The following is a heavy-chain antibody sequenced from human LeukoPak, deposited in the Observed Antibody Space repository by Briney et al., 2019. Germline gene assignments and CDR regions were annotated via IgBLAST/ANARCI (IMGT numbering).Heavy chain of an antibody. CDR3: ARVWESVI. CDR1: GGSISSGGYF. CDR2: IYNVGNT. D-gene: IGHD1-26*01. J-gene: IGHJ3*02. V-gene: IGHV4-61*02. Sequence: SETLSLTCTVAGGSISSGGYFWSWIRQPAGKGLEWIGRIYNVGNTNYNPSLSRRATISSDTSKNQFSLRLSSVSAADTAVYDCARVWESVIWGQGTMVTVSS.